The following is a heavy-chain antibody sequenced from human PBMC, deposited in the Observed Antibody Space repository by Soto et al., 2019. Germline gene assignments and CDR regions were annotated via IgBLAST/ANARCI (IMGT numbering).Heavy chain of an antibody. CDR3: ARDFQDAVADAFDI. CDR1: GYTFSSYG. Sequence: QVQLVQSGGEVKKPGASVKVSCKATGYTFSSYGISWVRQAPGQGLEWMGWISAYKGNTNYAQNFQGRMTMTTDTSTSTAYMELRSLRSDDTAVYYCARDFQDAVADAFDIWGQGTMVTVSS. D-gene: IGHD6-19*01. CDR2: ISAYKGNT. V-gene: IGHV1-18*01. J-gene: IGHJ3*02.